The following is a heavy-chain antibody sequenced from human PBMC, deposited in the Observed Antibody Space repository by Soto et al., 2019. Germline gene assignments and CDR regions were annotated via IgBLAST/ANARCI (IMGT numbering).Heavy chain of an antibody. D-gene: IGHD3-9*01. CDR3: ARDKSGHYDILTGYWMRGIRYYGMDV. V-gene: IGHV3-20*04. CDR1: GFTFDDYG. Sequence: GGSQRLSCAASGFTFDDYGMSWVRQAPGKGLEWVSGINWNGGSTGYADSVKGRFTISRDNAKNSLYLQMNSLRAEDTALYYCARDKSGHYDILTGYWMRGIRYYGMDVWGQGTTVTVSS. CDR2: INWNGGST. J-gene: IGHJ6*02.